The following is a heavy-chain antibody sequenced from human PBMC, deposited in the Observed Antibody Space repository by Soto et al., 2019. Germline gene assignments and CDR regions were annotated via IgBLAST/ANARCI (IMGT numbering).Heavy chain of an antibody. CDR1: GGSISNYY. J-gene: IGHJ4*02. V-gene: IGHV4-59*01. Sequence: QVQLQESGPGLVKPSETLSLTCTVSGGSISNYYCSWIRQPPGKGLEWIGYIYYSGSTNYNPSLKSRVTISVDTSKNQFSQKLSSVTAADTAVYYCARAGAATLSDYWGQGTLVTVSS. D-gene: IGHD2-15*01. CDR3: ARAGAATLSDY. CDR2: IYYSGST.